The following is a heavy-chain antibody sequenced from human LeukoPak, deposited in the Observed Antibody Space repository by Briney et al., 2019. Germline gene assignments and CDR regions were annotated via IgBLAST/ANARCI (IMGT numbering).Heavy chain of an antibody. CDR1: GFTFSSYA. D-gene: IGHD6-13*01. V-gene: IGHV3-7*01. CDR3: ARDASSSGFH. Sequence: GGSLRLSCAASGFTFSSYAMHWVRQAPGKGLEWVANIKQDGSEKYYVDSVKGRFTISRDNAKNSLYLQMNSLRAEDTAVYYCARDASSSGFHWGQGTLVTVSS. J-gene: IGHJ4*02. CDR2: IKQDGSEK.